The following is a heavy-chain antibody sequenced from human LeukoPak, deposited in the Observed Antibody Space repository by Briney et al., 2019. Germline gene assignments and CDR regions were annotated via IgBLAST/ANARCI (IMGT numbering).Heavy chain of an antibody. CDR1: GGSISSSSYY. J-gene: IGHJ6*03. Sequence: PSETLSLTCTVSGGSISSSSYYWGWIRQPPGKGLEWIGSIYYSGSTYYNPSLKSRVTISVDTSKNQFSLKLSSVTAADTAVYYCARGGFTPNPGWYYYMDVWGKGTTVTVSS. V-gene: IGHV4-39*07. D-gene: IGHD6-19*01. CDR2: IYYSGST. CDR3: ARGGFTPNPGWYYYMDV.